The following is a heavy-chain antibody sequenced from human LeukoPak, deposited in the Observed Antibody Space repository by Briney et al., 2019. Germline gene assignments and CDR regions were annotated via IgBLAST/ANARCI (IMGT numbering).Heavy chain of an antibody. CDR1: GFTFSSYA. D-gene: IGHD2-15*01. J-gene: IGHJ4*02. Sequence: PGGSLRLSCAASGFTFSSYAMHWVRQAPGKGLEWVAVISYDGSNKYYADSVKGRSTISRDNSKNTLYLQMNSLRAEDTAVYYCARVSRDMTSPFDYWGQGTLVTVSS. CDR3: ARVSRDMTSPFDY. CDR2: ISYDGSNK. V-gene: IGHV3-30-3*01.